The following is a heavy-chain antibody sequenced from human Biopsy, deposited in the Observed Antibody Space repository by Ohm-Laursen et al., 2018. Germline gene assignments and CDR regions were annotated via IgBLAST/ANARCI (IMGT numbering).Heavy chain of an antibody. D-gene: IGHD3-16*01. CDR2: VHKSGNT. J-gene: IGHJ4*02. CDR1: GVSMNTGTYY. CDR3: TRAGGGKIYGL. V-gene: IGHV4-31*03. Sequence: SQTLSLTCTVSGVSMNTGTYYWTWIRQNPATGLEWVGYVHKSGNTLYNPSLKSRLSISVDTSRNQFSLKLTYVTAADTALYYCTRAGGGKIYGLWGQGTLVTVSS.